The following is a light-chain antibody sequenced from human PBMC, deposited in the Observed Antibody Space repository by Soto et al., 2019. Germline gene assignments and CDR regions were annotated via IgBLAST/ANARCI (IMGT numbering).Light chain of an antibody. CDR1: QSTSGW. V-gene: IGKV1-5*01. Sequence: DIQMTQSPSTLSASVGDRVTITCRASQSTSGWLAWYQQKPGKAPKLLIYDASNLESGVPSRFSGSGSGTEFTLTITSLQPDDFATYNGQKYNPYPRTFGQGTKGKMK. J-gene: IGKJ1*01. CDR2: DAS. CDR3: QKYNPYPRT.